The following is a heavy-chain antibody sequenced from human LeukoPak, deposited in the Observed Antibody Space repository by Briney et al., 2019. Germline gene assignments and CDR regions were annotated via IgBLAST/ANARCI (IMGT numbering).Heavy chain of an antibody. Sequence: GGSLRLSCAASGFTFSSNYMSWVRQAPGKGLEWVSVIYSGGSTYYADSVKGRFTISRDNSKNTLYLQMNSLRVEDTAVYYCATCYGGSCAFDYWGQGTLVTVSS. D-gene: IGHD2-15*01. CDR3: ATCYGGSCAFDY. J-gene: IGHJ4*02. V-gene: IGHV3-53*01. CDR1: GFTFSSNY. CDR2: IYSGGST.